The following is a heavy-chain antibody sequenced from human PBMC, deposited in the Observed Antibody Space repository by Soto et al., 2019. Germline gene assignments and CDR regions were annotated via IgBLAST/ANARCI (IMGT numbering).Heavy chain of an antibody. CDR1: GFTVSSIY. V-gene: IGHV3-53*02. D-gene: IGHD6-19*01. J-gene: IGHJ4*02. CDR3: ASDYIAVAVPRSIPVAY. Sequence: EVQLVETGGGLIQPGGSLRLSCAVSGFTVSSIYMSWVRQVPGRGLEWVSVILSDGTTHYAESVKGRFTISRDNSKNTLYLQMNSQRADDTALYYCASDYIAVAVPRSIPVAYWGQGALVTVSS. CDR2: ILSDGTT.